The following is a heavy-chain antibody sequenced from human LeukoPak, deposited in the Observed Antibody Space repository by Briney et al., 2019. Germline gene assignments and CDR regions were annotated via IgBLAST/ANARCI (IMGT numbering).Heavy chain of an antibody. CDR2: IYHSGST. Sequence: SETLSLTCTVSGYSISSGYYWGWIRQPPGKGLEWIGSIYHSGSTYYNPSLKSRVTISVDTSKNQFSLKLSSVTAADTAVYYCARGVSGSYFSDYWGQGTLVTVSS. CDR1: GYSISSGYY. V-gene: IGHV4-38-2*02. J-gene: IGHJ4*02. CDR3: ARGVSGSYFSDY. D-gene: IGHD1-26*01.